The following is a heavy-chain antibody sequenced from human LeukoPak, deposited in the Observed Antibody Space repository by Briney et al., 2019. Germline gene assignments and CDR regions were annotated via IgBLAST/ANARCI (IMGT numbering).Heavy chain of an antibody. J-gene: IGHJ4*02. CDR1: GGSFSGYY. Sequence: SETLSLTCAVYGGSFSGYYWSWIRQPPGKGLEWIGEINHSGSTNYNPSLKSRVTISVDTSKNQFSLKLSSVTAADTAVYYCARDHDSSGSDYWGQGTLVTVSS. V-gene: IGHV4-34*01. CDR2: INHSGST. CDR3: ARDHDSSGSDY. D-gene: IGHD3-22*01.